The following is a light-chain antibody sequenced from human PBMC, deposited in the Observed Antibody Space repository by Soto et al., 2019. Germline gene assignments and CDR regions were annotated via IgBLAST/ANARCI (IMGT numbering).Light chain of an antibody. CDR1: SSDIGGYNY. V-gene: IGLV2-14*01. CDR2: DVS. Sequence: QSVLTQPGSVSGSPGQSITISCTGTSSDIGGYNYVSWYQQHPGKAPKYMIYDVSNRPSGVSNRFSGSKSGNTASLTISWLQAGDEADYYCSSYTSSTSYVFGTGTKVTVL. J-gene: IGLJ1*01. CDR3: SSYTSSTSYV.